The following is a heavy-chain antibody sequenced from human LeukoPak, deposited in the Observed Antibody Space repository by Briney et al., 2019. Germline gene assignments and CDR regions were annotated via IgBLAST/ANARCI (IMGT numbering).Heavy chain of an antibody. J-gene: IGHJ4*02. CDR3: AKDGYYGSGSYYNGGY. CDR2: ISGSGGST. V-gene: IGHV3-23*01. CDR1: GFTFSSYA. Sequence: GGSLRLSCAASGFTFSSYAMSWVRQPPAKGLELVSAISGSGGSTYYADSVKGRFTISRDNSKNTLYLQMNSLRAEDTAVYYCAKDGYYGSGSYYNGGYWGQGTLVTVSS. D-gene: IGHD3-10*01.